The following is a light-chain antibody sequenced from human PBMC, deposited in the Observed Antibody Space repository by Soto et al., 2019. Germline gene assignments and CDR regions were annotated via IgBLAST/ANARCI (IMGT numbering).Light chain of an antibody. CDR2: DVS. V-gene: IGLV2-8*01. CDR3: SSYAGSNKSV. J-gene: IGLJ1*01. CDR1: SSDVGGYNY. Sequence: QSALTQPPSASGSPGQSVTISCTGTSSDVGGYNYVSWYQQHPGKAPKLMIYDVSKRPSGVPDRFSGSKSGNTASLTVSGLQPEDEADYYCSSYAGSNKSVFGTGTKVTVL.